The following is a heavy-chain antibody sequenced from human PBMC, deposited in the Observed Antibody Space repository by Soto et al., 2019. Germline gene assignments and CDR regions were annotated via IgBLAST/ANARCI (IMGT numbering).Heavy chain of an antibody. CDR1: GFTFNSYS. CDR2: ISSSSSYI. Sequence: EVQLVESGGGLVKPGGSLRLSCAASGFTFNSYSMNWVRQAPGKGLEWVSSISSSSSYIYYADSVKGRFTISRDNAKNSLYLEMNSLRAEDTAVYYCARDAYYYGSGSQSRWYYYGMDVWGQGTTVTVSS. V-gene: IGHV3-21*01. D-gene: IGHD3-10*01. CDR3: ARDAYYYGSGSQSRWYYYGMDV. J-gene: IGHJ6*02.